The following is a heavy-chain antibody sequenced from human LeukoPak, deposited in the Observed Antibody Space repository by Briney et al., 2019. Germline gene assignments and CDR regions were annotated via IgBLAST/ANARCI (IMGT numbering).Heavy chain of an antibody. J-gene: IGHJ5*01. CDR3: ARDRDVDDFDS. D-gene: IGHD1-1*01. Sequence: ASVKVSCKASGHTFTNYGITWVRQAPGQGLEWMGWISAYNGNTNYAQKFQGRVTMTTDTSTNTVYMELRSLRSDDTAVYYCARDRDVDDFDSWGHGTLVTVSS. V-gene: IGHV1-18*01. CDR2: ISAYNGNT. CDR1: GHTFTNYG.